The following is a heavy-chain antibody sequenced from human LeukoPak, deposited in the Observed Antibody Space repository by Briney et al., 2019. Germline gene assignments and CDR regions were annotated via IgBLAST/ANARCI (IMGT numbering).Heavy chain of an antibody. Sequence: GGSLRLSCAASGFTFKNAWMNWARQAPGKGLEWVGRIKSITDGGTTDYAAAVKGRFTISRDDSKNTLYLQMNSLENEDTGVYYCTTVWSWGQGTLVTVSS. J-gene: IGHJ5*02. CDR1: GFTFKNAW. D-gene: IGHD2-21*01. V-gene: IGHV3-15*01. CDR3: TTVWS. CDR2: IKSITDGGTT.